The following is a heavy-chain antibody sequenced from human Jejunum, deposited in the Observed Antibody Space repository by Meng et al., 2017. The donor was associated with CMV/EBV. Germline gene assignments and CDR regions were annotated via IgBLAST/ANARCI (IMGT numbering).Heavy chain of an antibody. CDR1: GFTFSEYY. Sequence: VASGFTFSEYYMSWIRQAPGKGLEWVSSISSHGSSIYYADSVKGRFTVSRDNAKNSVYLQMNSLRAEDAAVYYCARNWGPIDYWGQGTLVTVSS. V-gene: IGHV3-11*01. D-gene: IGHD7-27*01. CDR2: ISSHGSSI. J-gene: IGHJ4*02. CDR3: ARNWGPIDY.